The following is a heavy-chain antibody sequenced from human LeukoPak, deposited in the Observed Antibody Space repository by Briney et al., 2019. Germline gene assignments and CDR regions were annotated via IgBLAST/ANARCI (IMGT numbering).Heavy chain of an antibody. CDR2: INPKSGGA. Sequence: ASVTVSFKASGYTFTGYYIHWVRQAPGQGLEWMGWINPKSGGANYAQKFQGSVTMTRDTSISTASMELSRLRSVDTAVYYCAREDFWSSGHCFDYWGQGTLVTVSS. CDR3: AREDFWSSGHCFDY. D-gene: IGHD3-3*01. CDR1: GYTFTGYY. V-gene: IGHV1-2*02. J-gene: IGHJ4*02.